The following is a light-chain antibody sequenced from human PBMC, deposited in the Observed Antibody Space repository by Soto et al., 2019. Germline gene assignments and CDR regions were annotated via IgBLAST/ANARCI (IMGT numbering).Light chain of an antibody. CDR1: SSDVGGYNY. J-gene: IGLJ1*01. Sequence: QSVLTQPASVSGSPGQSITISCTGTSSDVGGYNYVSWYQQQPGKAPKLMIYEVSNRPSGVSNRLSGCKSGNTASLTISGLRAEDEADYYCSSYTSSSTRVFGTGTKLTVL. CDR2: EVS. V-gene: IGLV2-14*01. CDR3: SSYTSSSTRV.